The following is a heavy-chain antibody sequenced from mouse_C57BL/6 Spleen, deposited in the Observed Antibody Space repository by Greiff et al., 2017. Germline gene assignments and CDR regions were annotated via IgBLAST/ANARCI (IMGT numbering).Heavy chain of an antibody. CDR3: ARGDFYYSNYYFDY. V-gene: IGHV1-81*01. Sequence: VQLQQSGAELARPGASVKLSCKASGYTFTSYGISWVKQRTGQGLEWIGEIYPRSGNTYYNEKFKGKATLTADKSSSTAYMELRSLTSEDSAVYFCARGDFYYSNYYFDYWGQGTTLTVSS. J-gene: IGHJ2*01. CDR2: IYPRSGNT. D-gene: IGHD2-5*01. CDR1: GYTFTSYG.